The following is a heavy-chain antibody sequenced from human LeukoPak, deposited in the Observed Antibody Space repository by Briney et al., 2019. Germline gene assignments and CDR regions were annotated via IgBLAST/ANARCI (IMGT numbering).Heavy chain of an antibody. D-gene: IGHD4-17*01. CDR1: GYTFTSYY. J-gene: IGHJ3*02. CDR3: ARIGRGGGNGDSTIHAFDI. CDR2: INPSGGST. V-gene: IGHV1-46*01. Sequence: ASVKVSCKASGYTFTSYYMHWVRQAPGQGLEWMGIINPSGGSTSYAQKFQGRVTMTRDMSTSTVYMELSSLRSEDTAVYYCARIGRGGGNGDSTIHAFDIWGQGTMVTVSS.